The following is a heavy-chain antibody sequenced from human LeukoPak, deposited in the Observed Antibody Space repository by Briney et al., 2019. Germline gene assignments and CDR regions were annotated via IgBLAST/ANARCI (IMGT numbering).Heavy chain of an antibody. CDR1: GFMFSSYG. CDR3: ARDRKWDWGIPVAGGQIFDY. D-gene: IGHD6-19*01. J-gene: IGHJ4*02. CDR2: ISGSSTYI. V-gene: IGHV3-21*01. Sequence: PGGSLRLSCAASGFMFSSYGMNWVRQVPGKGLEWVSSISGSSTYIDYADSLKGRFTISRDNAKNSLYLLMNSLRAEDTAVYYCARDRKWDWGIPVAGGQIFDYWGQGTLVTVSS.